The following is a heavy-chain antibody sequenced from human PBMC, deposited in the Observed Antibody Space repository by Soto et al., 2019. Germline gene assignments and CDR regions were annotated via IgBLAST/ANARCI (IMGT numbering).Heavy chain of an antibody. CDR2: ISPEGSVT. CDR3: ARPRSMSSSGFDI. D-gene: IGHD1-26*01. V-gene: IGHV3-74*03. CDR1: GYTFSRHW. J-gene: IGHJ3*02. Sequence: EVQLVESGGGLVQPGGSLRLSCAASGYTFSRHWIHWVRQAPGQGPVGVSRISPEGSVTAYADFVEGRFTISRDNATNTLYLQMSSLRAEDTAVYYCARPRSMSSSGFDIWGQGTMVIVSS.